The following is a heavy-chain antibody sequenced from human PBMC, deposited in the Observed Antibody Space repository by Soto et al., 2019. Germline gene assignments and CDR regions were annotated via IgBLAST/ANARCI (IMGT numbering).Heavy chain of an antibody. D-gene: IGHD3-22*01. CDR3: ARDWGNYYDSSGYPSSYYYYYGVEL. J-gene: IGHJ6*02. V-gene: IGHV1-69*04. CDR1: GGTFSSYT. CDR2: IIPILGIA. Sequence: SVKVSCKASGGTFSSYTISWVRQAPGQGLEWMGRIIPILGIANYAQKFQGRVTITADKSTSTAYMELSSLRSEDTAVYYCARDWGNYYDSSGYPSSYYYYYGVELWGQGTTVTVSS.